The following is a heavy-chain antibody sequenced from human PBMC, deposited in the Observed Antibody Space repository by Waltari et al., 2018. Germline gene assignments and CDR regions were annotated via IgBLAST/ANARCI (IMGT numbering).Heavy chain of an antibody. D-gene: IGHD3-3*01. J-gene: IGHJ4*02. CDR1: GSAISSDYY. CDR2: IYHNGST. Sequence: QVQLQESGPGLVKPSETLSLTCTVSGSAISSDYYWGWIRQPPGKGLEWIGSIYHNGSTRYMSSLKSRVAISVDTSRNQFSLNLTSVTAADTALYYCARDSTYYDFWSGYYRPSKLFDYWGRGILVAVSS. V-gene: IGHV4-38-2*02. CDR3: ARDSTYYDFWSGYYRPSKLFDY.